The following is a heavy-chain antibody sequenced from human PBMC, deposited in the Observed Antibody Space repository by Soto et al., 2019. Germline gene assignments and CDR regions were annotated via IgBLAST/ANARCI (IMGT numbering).Heavy chain of an antibody. CDR1: GYTFTSYA. CDR2: INAGNGNT. J-gene: IGHJ2*01. Sequence: QVQLVQSGAEVKKPGASVKVSCKASGYTFTSYAMHWVRQAPEQRLEWMGWINAGNGNTKYSHKFQGRVTITRDTSASTAYMELSSLRSEDTAVYYCARGGSLYWYFDLWGRGTLVTVSS. CDR3: ARGGSLYWYFDL. D-gene: IGHD1-26*01. V-gene: IGHV1-3*01.